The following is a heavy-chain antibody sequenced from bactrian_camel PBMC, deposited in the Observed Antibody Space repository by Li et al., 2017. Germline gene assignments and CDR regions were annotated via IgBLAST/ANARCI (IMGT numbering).Heavy chain of an antibody. CDR1: GYSSNTFC. Sequence: HVQLVESGGGSVQAGGSLRLSCAASGYSSNTFCMGWFRRVPGLEREGVAGIGIDGRTAYADSVKGRFTISQDDAKNTLYLQLNSLKSEDTAMYYCARGRTVVAPSSQGTQVTVS. D-gene: IGHD6*01. J-gene: IGHJ4*01. V-gene: IGHV3S9*01. CDR2: IGIDGRT.